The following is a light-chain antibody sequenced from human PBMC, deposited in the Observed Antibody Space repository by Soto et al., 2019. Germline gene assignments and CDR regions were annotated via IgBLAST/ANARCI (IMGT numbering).Light chain of an antibody. CDR3: QSYDSSLSGPVV. CDR2: GNN. Sequence: QSVLTQPPSVSGAPGQRVTISCTGSSSNIGAGYHVHWYQQLPGTAPKLLIYGNNNRPSGVPDRFSGSKSGTSASLAIAGLQAEDEADYYCQSYDSSLSGPVVFGGGTKLTV. CDR1: SSNIGAGYH. V-gene: IGLV1-40*01. J-gene: IGLJ2*01.